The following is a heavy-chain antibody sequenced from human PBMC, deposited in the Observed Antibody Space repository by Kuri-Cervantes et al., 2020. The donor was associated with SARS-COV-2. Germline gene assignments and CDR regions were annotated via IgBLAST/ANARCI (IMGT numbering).Heavy chain of an antibody. CDR3: ARGRVYARRIYYYYYGMDV. D-gene: IGHD3-16*01. CDR1: GGSISSSSYY. CDR2: INHSGST. V-gene: IGHV4-39*07. J-gene: IGHJ6*02. Sequence: GSLRLSCTVSGGSISSSSYYWSWIRQPPGKGLEWIGEINHSGSTNYNPSLKSRVTISVDTSKNQFSLKLSSVTAADTAVYYCARGRVYARRIYYYYYGMDVWGQGTTVTVSS.